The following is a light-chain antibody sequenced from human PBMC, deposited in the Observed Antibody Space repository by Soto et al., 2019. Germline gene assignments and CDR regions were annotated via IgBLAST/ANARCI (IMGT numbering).Light chain of an antibody. CDR3: LRSYNAIRV. V-gene: IGLV7-46*01. J-gene: IGLJ2*01. CDR1: TGAVTSGHY. CDR2: DTT. Sequence: QAVVTQEPSLTVSPGGTVTLTCGSSTGAVTSGHYPYWFQQKPGQAPRTLIYDTTNKHSWTPARFSGSLVGDKAALTLWGAQPEDEADYYCLRSYNAIRVFGGGTKLTVL.